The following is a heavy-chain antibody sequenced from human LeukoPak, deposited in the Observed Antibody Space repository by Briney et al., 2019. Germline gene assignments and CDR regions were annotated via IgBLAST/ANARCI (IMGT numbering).Heavy chain of an antibody. CDR3: AKTRPLDSSSWSHGDY. CDR2: ISYDGRSK. J-gene: IGHJ4*02. CDR1: GFTFSSSG. V-gene: IGHV3-30*18. Sequence: GGSLRLSCAASGFTFSSSGMHWVRQAPGKGLEWVAVISYDGRSKYYGDSVKGRFTISRDNSKNTLYLQINSLRAEDTAVYYCAKTRPLDSSSWSHGDYWGQGTLVTVSS. D-gene: IGHD6-13*01.